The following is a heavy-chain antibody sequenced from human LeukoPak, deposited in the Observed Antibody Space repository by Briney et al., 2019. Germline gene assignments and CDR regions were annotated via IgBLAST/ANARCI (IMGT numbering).Heavy chain of an antibody. Sequence: SPSETLSLTCTVSGVSISSGGYCWSWIRQHPGKGLEWIGYIYYSGSTYYNPSLKSRVTISVDTSKNQFSLKLSSVTAADTAVYYCAREREDYFDYWGQGTLVTVSS. CDR2: IYYSGST. D-gene: IGHD1-26*01. V-gene: IGHV4-31*03. J-gene: IGHJ4*02. CDR1: GVSISSGGYC. CDR3: AREREDYFDY.